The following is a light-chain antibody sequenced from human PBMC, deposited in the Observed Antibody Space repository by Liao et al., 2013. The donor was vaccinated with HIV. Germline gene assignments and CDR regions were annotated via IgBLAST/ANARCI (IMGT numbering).Light chain of an antibody. CDR1: YIGSKS. V-gene: IGLV3-21*01. CDR3: YSAADNSPWV. Sequence: SYELTQPPSVSVAPGQTASITCGGDYIGSKSVHWYQQKPGQAPVLVIYYDSDRPSGIPERFSGSTSGTTVTLTISGAQVEDEAVYYCYSAADNSPWVFGGGTKLTVL. J-gene: IGLJ3*02. CDR2: YDS.